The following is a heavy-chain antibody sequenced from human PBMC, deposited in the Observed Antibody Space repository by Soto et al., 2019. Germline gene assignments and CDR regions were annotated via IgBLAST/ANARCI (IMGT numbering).Heavy chain of an antibody. CDR1: GGTFSSYA. D-gene: IGHD5-12*01. J-gene: IGHJ4*02. CDR3: ASLKVATIFRGLYFDY. Sequence: SVKVSCKASGGTFSSYAISWVRQAPGQGLEWMGGIIPIFGTANYAQKFQGRVTITADESTSTAYMELSSLRSEDTAVYYCASLKVATIFRGLYFDYWGQGTLVTVSS. CDR2: IIPIFGTA. V-gene: IGHV1-69*13.